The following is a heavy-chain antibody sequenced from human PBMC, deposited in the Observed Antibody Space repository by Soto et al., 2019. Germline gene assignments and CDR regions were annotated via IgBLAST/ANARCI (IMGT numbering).Heavy chain of an antibody. D-gene: IGHD3-10*01. CDR3: AKAHYYGSGSSPGY. Sequence: EVQLVESGGGLVQPGRSLRLSCAASGFTFDDYAMHWVRQAPGKGLEWVSGISWNSGSIGYADSVKGRITISRDNAKNSLYLQMNSLRAEDTALYYCAKAHYYGSGSSPGYWGQGSLVTVSS. CDR2: ISWNSGSI. V-gene: IGHV3-9*01. CDR1: GFTFDDYA. J-gene: IGHJ4*02.